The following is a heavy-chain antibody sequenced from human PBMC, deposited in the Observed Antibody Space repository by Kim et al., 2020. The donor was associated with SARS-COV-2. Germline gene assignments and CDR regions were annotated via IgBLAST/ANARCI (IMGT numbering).Heavy chain of an antibody. CDR1: GGSFSGYY. CDR2: INHSGST. Sequence: SETLSLTCAVYGGSFSGYYWSWIRQPPGKGLEWIGEINHSGSTNYNPSLKSRVTISVDTSKNQFSLKLSSVTAADTAVYYCARAHLTGSNYRSFDYWGQGTLVTVSS. V-gene: IGHV4-34*01. J-gene: IGHJ4*02. CDR3: ARAHLTGSNYRSFDY. D-gene: IGHD3-9*01.